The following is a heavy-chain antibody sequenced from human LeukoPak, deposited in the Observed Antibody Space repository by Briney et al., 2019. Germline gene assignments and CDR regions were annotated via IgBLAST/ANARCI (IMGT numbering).Heavy chain of an antibody. V-gene: IGHV1-2*06. Sequence: ASVKVSCKASVYTFTRYYMHWVRQAPGQGLEWMGRINPNSCGENYAQKFQGRVNITRDTSISTAYMELSRLKSDDTAVYYCARDSFDPWGQGTLVTVSS. CDR3: ARDSFDP. J-gene: IGHJ5*02. CDR1: VYTFTRYY. CDR2: INPNSCGE.